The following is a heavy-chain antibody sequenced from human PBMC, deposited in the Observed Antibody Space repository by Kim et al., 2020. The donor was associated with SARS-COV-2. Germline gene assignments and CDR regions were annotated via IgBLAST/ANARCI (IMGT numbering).Heavy chain of an antibody. J-gene: IGHJ4*02. CDR1: GGSISSYY. V-gene: IGHV4-59*13. Sequence: SETLSLTCTVSGGSISSYYWSWIRQPPGKGLEWIGYIYYSGSTNYNPSLKSRVTISVDTSKNQFSLKLSSVTAADTAVYYCARGDYSYGLDYWGQGTLVTVSS. CDR2: IYYSGST. D-gene: IGHD5-18*01. CDR3: ARGDYSYGLDY.